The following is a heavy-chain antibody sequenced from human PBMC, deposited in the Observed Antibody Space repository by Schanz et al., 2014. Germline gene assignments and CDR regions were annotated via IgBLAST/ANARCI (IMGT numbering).Heavy chain of an antibody. D-gene: IGHD3-22*01. Sequence: EVKLLESGGGLVQPGGSLRLSCAASGFTFTNYAMTWVRQAPGKGLEWVSGISGSGGSTYDADSVKGRFTISRDNAKNSLYLQMNSLRAEDTGVYYCARGREVVAKIFDVWGQGTMVTVSS. J-gene: IGHJ3*01. CDR3: ARGREVVAKIFDV. V-gene: IGHV3-23*01. CDR2: ISGSGGST. CDR1: GFTFTNYA.